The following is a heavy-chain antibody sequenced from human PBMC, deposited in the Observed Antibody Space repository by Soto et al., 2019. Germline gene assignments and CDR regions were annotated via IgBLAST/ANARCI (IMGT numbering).Heavy chain of an antibody. CDR3: AKEIQRDGYTFFDY. D-gene: IGHD5-12*01. J-gene: IGHJ4*02. CDR1: GFTFSSYA. V-gene: IGHV3-23*01. Sequence: XGSLILSCAAAGFTFSSYAMSWVRQAPGKGLEWVSAISGSGGSTYYADSVKGRFTISRDNSKNTLYLQMNSLRAEDTAVYYCAKEIQRDGYTFFDYWGQGTLVTVSS. CDR2: ISGSGGST.